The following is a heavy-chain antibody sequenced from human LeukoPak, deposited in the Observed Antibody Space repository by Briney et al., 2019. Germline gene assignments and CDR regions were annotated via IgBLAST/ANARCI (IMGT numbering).Heavy chain of an antibody. CDR1: GINVTTNY. V-gene: IGHV3-66*02. CDR2: IYGDNAA. Sequence: PGGSLRLYCAASGINVTTNYMTWIRQAPGKGLEWVSLIYGDNAAYYAESVRGRFIISRDNLKNTLFLQMNSLRPEDTALYYCVSSTGQQFIPYDYWGHGTHVTVSS. D-gene: IGHD6-13*01. J-gene: IGHJ4*01. CDR3: VSSTGQQFIPYDY.